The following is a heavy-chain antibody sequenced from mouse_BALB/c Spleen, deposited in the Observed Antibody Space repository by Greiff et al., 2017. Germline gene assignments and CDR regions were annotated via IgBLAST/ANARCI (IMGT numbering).Heavy chain of an antibody. Sequence: QVQLQQSGAELVRPGTSVKVSCTASGFAFTNYLIEWVKQRPGQGLEWIGVINPGSGSTNYNEKFKGKATLTADKSSSTAYMQLSSLTSDDSAVYSCARERNYYGSGYEAGFAYWGQGTLVTVSA. CDR3: ARERNYYGSGYEAGFAY. D-gene: IGHD1-1*01. V-gene: IGHV1-54*01. CDR1: GFAFTNYL. CDR2: INPGSGST. J-gene: IGHJ3*01.